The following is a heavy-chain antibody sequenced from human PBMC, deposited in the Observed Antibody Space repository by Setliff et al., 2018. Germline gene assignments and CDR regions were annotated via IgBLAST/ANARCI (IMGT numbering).Heavy chain of an antibody. V-gene: IGHV4-39*01. CDR2: IYYSGTA. D-gene: IGHD3-10*01. CDR3: ARHEFVGGYYGSVTYRHFDY. CDR1: GGSISSSSYQ. J-gene: IGHJ4*02. Sequence: SETLSLTCTVSGGSISSSSYQWGWVRQTPGKGLVWIGSIYYSGTAYYNPSLKSRVTISVDTSKNQFSLQVTSVTATDTAVYYCARHEFVGGYYGSVTYRHFDYWGQGILVTAPQ.